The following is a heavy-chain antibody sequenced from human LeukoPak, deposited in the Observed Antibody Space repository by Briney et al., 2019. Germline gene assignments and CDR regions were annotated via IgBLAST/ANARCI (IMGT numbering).Heavy chain of an antibody. J-gene: IGHJ5*02. V-gene: IGHV4-34*01. D-gene: IGHD6-6*01. CDR3: ARASQLVISRRGNWFDP. CDR2: INHNGST. CDR1: GGSFSRYY. Sequence: SETRSLTCAVYGGSFSRYYWSWIRQPPGKGRQWIGEINHNGSTNNNPSLKSRVTISVDRSKNQFSLKLNSVTAADTAVYYCARASQLVISRRGNWFDPWGQGTLVTVSS.